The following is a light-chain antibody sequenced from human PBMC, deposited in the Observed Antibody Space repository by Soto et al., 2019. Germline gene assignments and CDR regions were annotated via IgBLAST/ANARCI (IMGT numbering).Light chain of an antibody. CDR3: QQYVTSPWA. CDR1: QSVSSSF. V-gene: IGKV3-20*01. J-gene: IGKJ1*01. CDR2: GAS. Sequence: EIVLTQSPGTLSLSPGERATLSCRASQSVSSSFLAWYQQKPGQAPRLLIYGASNRPTGIPDRFSGSGSGKDFTLTISRREPEDFAVYYCQQYVTSPWAFGHGTKVPIE.